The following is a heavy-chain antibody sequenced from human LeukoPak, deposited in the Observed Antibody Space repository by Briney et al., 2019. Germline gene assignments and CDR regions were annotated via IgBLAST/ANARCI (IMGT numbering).Heavy chain of an antibody. CDR2: TSYDGANK. D-gene: IGHD6-13*01. Sequence: PGRSLRLSCAASGFPFRSYGMHWVRQAPGKGLEWVSFTSYDGANKYYADSVKGRFTISRDNSKNTLYVQMNSLRGDDTGMYFCAKDSSSSNYYYGLDVWGQGTLVTVSS. V-gene: IGHV3-30*18. J-gene: IGHJ6*02. CDR1: GFPFRSYG. CDR3: AKDSSSSNYYYGLDV.